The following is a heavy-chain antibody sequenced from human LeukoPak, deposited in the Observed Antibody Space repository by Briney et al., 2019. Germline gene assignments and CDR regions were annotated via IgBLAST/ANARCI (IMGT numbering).Heavy chain of an antibody. CDR3: ARVAYRKYYDFWSGYYQYNWFDP. J-gene: IGHJ5*02. CDR2: TYYRSKWYN. V-gene: IGHV6-1*01. D-gene: IGHD3-3*01. Sequence: SRTLSLTCAISGDSVSSNSAAWNWIRQSPSRGLEWLGRTYYRSKWYNDYAVSVKSRITINPDTSKNQFSLQLNSVTPEDTAVYYCARVAYRKYYDFWSGYYQYNWFDPWGQGTLVTVSS. CDR1: GDSVSSNSAA.